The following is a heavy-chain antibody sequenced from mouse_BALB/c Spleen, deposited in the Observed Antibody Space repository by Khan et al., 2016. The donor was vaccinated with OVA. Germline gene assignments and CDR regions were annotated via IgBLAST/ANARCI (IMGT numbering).Heavy chain of an antibody. CDR2: INPSNGYT. V-gene: IGHV1-4*01. CDR1: GYTFTTYT. J-gene: IGHJ3*01. Sequence: QVQLQQSGAELARPGASVKMSCKASGYTFTTYTMHWVKQRPGQGLEWIGYINPSNGYTNYHQKFKDKSTLTADKSSSTAYMQLSSLTSDYSAVYYCAREGAYYRSDGWFSYWGQGTLVTVSA. CDR3: AREGAYYRSDGWFSY. D-gene: IGHD2-14*01.